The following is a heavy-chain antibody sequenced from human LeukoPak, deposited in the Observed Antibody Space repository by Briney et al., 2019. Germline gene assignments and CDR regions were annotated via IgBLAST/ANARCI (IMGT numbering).Heavy chain of an antibody. V-gene: IGHV3-30*02. CDR3: AKNRDSSDYPRDFDF. J-gene: IGHJ4*02. CDR1: GFTFSSYG. Sequence: SGGSLRLSCAAFGFTFSSYGMHWVRQTPGKGLEWVAFIRHDGSYKQYADSVKGRFTVSRDNSKDMVYLQMNSLRTEDTAVYYCAKNRDSSDYPRDFDFWGRGTLVTVSS. D-gene: IGHD3-22*01. CDR2: IRHDGSYK.